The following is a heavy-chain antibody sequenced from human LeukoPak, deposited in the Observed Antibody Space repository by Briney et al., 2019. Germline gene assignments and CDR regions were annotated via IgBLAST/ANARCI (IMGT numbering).Heavy chain of an antibody. V-gene: IGHV1-2*04. D-gene: IGHD4-17*01. Sequence: ASVKVSCKASGYTFTGYYMHWVRQAPGQGLEWMGWINPNSGGTNYAQKFQGWVTMTRDTSISTAYMELSRLRSDDTAVYYCARHYGLWGVSYFDYWGQGTLVTVSS. CDR1: GYTFTGYY. CDR2: INPNSGGT. J-gene: IGHJ4*01. CDR3: ARHYGLWGVSYFDY.